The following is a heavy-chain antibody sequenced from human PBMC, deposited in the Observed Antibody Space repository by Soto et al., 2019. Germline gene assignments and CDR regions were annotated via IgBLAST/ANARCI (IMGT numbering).Heavy chain of an antibody. CDR1: GFTFSNAW. CDR2: VKSKNDGGTT. Sequence: PGGSLRLSCAASGFTFSNAWINWVRQGPGKGLEWVGRVKSKNDGGTTDFAAPVKGRFAISRDDSKNMVYLEMNSLQTEDTAIYYCTTDSYITSIIVRFDYCGHGTLVTVSS. J-gene: IGHJ4*01. D-gene: IGHD3-22*01. V-gene: IGHV3-15*07. CDR3: TTDSYITSIIVRFDY.